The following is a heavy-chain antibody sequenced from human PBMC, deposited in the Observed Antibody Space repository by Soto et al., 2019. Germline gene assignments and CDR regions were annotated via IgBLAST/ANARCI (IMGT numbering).Heavy chain of an antibody. V-gene: IGHV4-39*01. J-gene: IGHJ4*02. CDR2: IYYRGNA. Sequence: TXXTLSLPFSVSDDSINSDKYYWGFIHQPPGKGLEWIGSIYYRGNAYYNPSLQTRVTISLDKSKSQFSLKLNSVTAADSAVYFCARLEGLATIAYYFDFWGPGALVTVSS. D-gene: IGHD3-9*01. CDR3: ARLEGLATIAYYFDF. CDR1: DDSINSDKYY.